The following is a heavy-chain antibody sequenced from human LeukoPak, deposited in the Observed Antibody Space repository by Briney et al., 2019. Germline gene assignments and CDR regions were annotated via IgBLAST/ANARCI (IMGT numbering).Heavy chain of an antibody. J-gene: IGHJ3*02. V-gene: IGHV4-30-2*01. CDR1: GGSISSGSYA. CDR2: IYHSGVR. CDR3: ARGREGSGSYPQGRDALEI. D-gene: IGHD3-10*01. Sequence: SETLSLTCGVSGGSISSGSYAWNWIRQAPGKGLEWIGYIYHSGVRFYNPSLKSRVSISVDTSHNQFSLSLTSVTAADTAVYYCARGREGSGSYPQGRDALEIWGQGTIVTVSS.